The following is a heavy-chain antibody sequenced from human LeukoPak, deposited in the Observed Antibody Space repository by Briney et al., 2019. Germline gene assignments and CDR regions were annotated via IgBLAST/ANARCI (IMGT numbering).Heavy chain of an antibody. CDR2: IDSSDSYT. CDR3: ARHGYYYGSGSGDYFDY. J-gene: IGHJ4*02. V-gene: IGHV5-10-1*01. CDR1: GYSFTSYW. D-gene: IGHD3-10*01. Sequence: GASLQISSKGSGYSFTSYWISRGRRQPGKGLVWMGGIDSSDSYTNYSPSFQGHVTISADKSINTAYLQWSSLKASDTAMYYCARHGYYYGSGSGDYFDYGGQGTLVTVS.